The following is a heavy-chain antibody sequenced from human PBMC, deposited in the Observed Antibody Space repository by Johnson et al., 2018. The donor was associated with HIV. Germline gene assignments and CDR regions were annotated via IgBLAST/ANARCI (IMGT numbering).Heavy chain of an antibody. J-gene: IGHJ3*02. CDR2: IYCGGRT. CDR1: GFSVSSNY. CDR3: AKRYSGSLRDTFDI. D-gene: IGHD1-26*01. Sequence: VQLVESGGGLVQPGGSLRLSCSASGFSVSSNYMSWVRQAPGKGLAWVSSIYCGGRTYYADSVKGRFTISRDNSKNTLYLQMNSLRAEDTAVYYCAKRYSGSLRDTFDIWGQGTMVTVSS. V-gene: IGHV3-66*02.